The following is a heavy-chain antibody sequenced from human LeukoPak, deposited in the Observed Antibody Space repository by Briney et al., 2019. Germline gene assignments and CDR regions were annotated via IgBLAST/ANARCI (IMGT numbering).Heavy chain of an antibody. D-gene: IGHD6-6*01. V-gene: IGHV1-8*03. Sequence: GASVKVSCKASGYTFTSYDINWVRQATGQGLEWMGWMNPNSGNTGYAQKFQGRVTITRNTSISTAYMELSSLRSEDTAVYYCARGGAARMMGWSAIYYYYYYYMDVWGKGTTVTVSS. CDR3: ARGGAARMMGWSAIYYYYYYYMDV. J-gene: IGHJ6*03. CDR1: GYTFTSYD. CDR2: MNPNSGNT.